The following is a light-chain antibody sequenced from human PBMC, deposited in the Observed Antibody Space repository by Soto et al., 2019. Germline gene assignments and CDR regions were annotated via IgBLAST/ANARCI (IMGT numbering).Light chain of an antibody. CDR1: QTVGSN. V-gene: IGKV3-15*01. J-gene: IGKJ1*01. Sequence: ETVMTQSPATLSVSPGERATLSCRASQTVGSNLAWYQQTPGRAPRLLIYGASTRATGIPARFSGGGSGTEFTLTISSLQSEDFAVYYCQQYNDWPRTFGQGTKVKI. CDR3: QQYNDWPRT. CDR2: GAS.